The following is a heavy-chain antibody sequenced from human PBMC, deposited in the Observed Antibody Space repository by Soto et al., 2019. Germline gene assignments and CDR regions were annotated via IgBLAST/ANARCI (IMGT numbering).Heavy chain of an antibody. D-gene: IGHD2-2*01. CDR1: TFTLSTYG. V-gene: IGHV3-30*03. Sequence: QVQLVESGGGVVQPGRSLRLSCAASTFTLSTYGMHWVRQAPGKGLEWVAVISYDGNNKYYADSVKGRFTISRDNSRNTLALQMNSLTTEYTAVYYCARGAEYQVLSRDYFSGMDVGGQGIMVTVSS. J-gene: IGHJ6*02. CDR3: ARGAEYQVLSRDYFSGMDV. CDR2: ISYDGNNK.